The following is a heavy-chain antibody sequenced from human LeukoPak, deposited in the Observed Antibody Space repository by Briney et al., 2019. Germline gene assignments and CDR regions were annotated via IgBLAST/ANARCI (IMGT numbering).Heavy chain of an antibody. D-gene: IGHD3-10*01. Sequence: ASVKVSCKVSGYTLTELSMHWVRQAPGQGLECMGIINPSGGSTSYAQKFQGRVTMTRDTSTSTVYMELSSLRSEDTAVYYCARVEGYGSGSYTFDYWGQGTLVTVSS. CDR3: ARVEGYGSGSYTFDY. V-gene: IGHV1-46*01. J-gene: IGHJ4*02. CDR2: INPSGGST. CDR1: GYTLTELS.